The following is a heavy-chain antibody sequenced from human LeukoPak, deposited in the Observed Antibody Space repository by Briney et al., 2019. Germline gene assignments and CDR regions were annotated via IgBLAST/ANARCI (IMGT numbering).Heavy chain of an antibody. CDR2: ITWDGGST. CDR1: GFTFDDYA. CDR3: AKDTGQWLIDYFDY. V-gene: IGHV3-43D*03. J-gene: IGHJ4*02. D-gene: IGHD6-19*01. Sequence: GGSLRLSCAASGFTFDDYAMHWVRQAPGKGLEWVSFITWDGGSTYYADSVKGRFTISRDNSKNSLYMQMNSLRAEDTALYYCAKDTGQWLIDYFDYWGQGTLVTVSS.